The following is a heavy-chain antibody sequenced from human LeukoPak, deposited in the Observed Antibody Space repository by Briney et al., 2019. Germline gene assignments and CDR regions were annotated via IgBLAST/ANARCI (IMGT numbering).Heavy chain of an antibody. V-gene: IGHV3-30-3*01. CDR2: ISYDGSNK. Sequence: PGRSLRLSCAASGFTFSSYAMHWVRQAPGKGLEWVAVISYDGSNKYYADSVQGRFTISRDNSKSMLYLQVDSLRADDTAVYYCAKDPGQSVRGYYMELWGKGTTVTVSS. CDR1: GFTFSSYA. D-gene: IGHD3-10*01. CDR3: AKDPGQSVRGYYMEL. J-gene: IGHJ6*03.